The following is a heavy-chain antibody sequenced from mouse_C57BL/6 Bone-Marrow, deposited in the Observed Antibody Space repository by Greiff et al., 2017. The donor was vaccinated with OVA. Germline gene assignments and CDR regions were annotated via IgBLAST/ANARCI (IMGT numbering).Heavy chain of an antibody. V-gene: IGHV3-6*01. J-gene: IGHJ2*01. D-gene: IGHD1-2*01. CDR2: ISYDGSN. CDR1: GYSITSGYY. Sequence: EVQLQQSGPGLVKPSQSLSLTCSVTGYSITSGYYWNWIRQFPGNKLEWMGYISYDGSNNYNPSLKNRISITRDTSKNQFFLKLNSVTTEDTATYYCAGGITTAFFDYWGQGTTLTVSS. CDR3: AGGITTAFFDY.